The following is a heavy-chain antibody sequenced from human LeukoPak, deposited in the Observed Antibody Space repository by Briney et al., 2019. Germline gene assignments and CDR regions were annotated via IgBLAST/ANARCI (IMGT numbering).Heavy chain of an antibody. D-gene: IGHD3-3*01. CDR2: IYYSGST. V-gene: IGHV4-39*07. Sequence: SETLSLTCTVSGDSISSTSYYWGWVRQPPGKGLEWIGTIYYSGSTYYNPSLKSRVIMSVDTSKNQFSLKLSSVTAADTAVYYCARVPFLEWLGDYYMDVWGKGTTVTVSS. J-gene: IGHJ6*03. CDR3: ARVPFLEWLGDYYMDV. CDR1: GDSISSTSYY.